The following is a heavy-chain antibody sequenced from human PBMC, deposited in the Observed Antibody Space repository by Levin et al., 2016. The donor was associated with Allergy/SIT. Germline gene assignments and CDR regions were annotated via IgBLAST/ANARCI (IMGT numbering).Heavy chain of an antibody. V-gene: IGHV4-61*02. CDR1: GVSISSGNYY. D-gene: IGHD3-10*01. CDR3: ARQSFYGSGSYYSLPFDY. Sequence: SETLSLTCTVSGVSISSGNYYWSWIRQPAGEGLEWIGRIHTGGSTNYNPSLKSRVTISVDTSKNQFSLKLTSVTAADTAVYYCARQSFYGSGSYYSLPFDYWGQGTLVTVSS. J-gene: IGHJ4*02. CDR2: IHTGGST.